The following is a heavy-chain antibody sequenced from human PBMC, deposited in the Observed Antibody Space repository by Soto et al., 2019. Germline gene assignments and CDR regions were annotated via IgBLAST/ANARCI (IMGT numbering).Heavy chain of an antibody. CDR2: IYSDGST. D-gene: IGHD3-22*01. CDR1: GFTVSSNY. CDR3: ARDPYYDSSGYLASNGMDV. V-gene: IGHV3-53*04. J-gene: IGHJ6*02. Sequence: EVQLVESGGGLVQPGGSLRLSCAASGFTVSSNYMSCVRQAPGKGLEWVSVIYSDGSTYYADSVKGRFTISRHNSKNTLYLKMNSLIAEDTAVYYCARDPYYDSSGYLASNGMDVWGQGTTVTVSS.